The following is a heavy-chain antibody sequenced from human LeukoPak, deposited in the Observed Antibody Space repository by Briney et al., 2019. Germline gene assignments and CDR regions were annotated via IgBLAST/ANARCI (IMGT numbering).Heavy chain of an antibody. Sequence: SETLSLTCAVYGGSFSGYYWSWIRQPPGKGLEWIGEINHSGSTNYNPSLKSRVTISVDTSKNQFSLKLSSVTAADTAVYYCARVPHYDFWSGYSLLGIDYWGQGTLSPSPQ. V-gene: IGHV4-34*01. D-gene: IGHD3-3*01. CDR2: INHSGST. CDR3: ARVPHYDFWSGYSLLGIDY. CDR1: GGSFSGYY. J-gene: IGHJ4*02.